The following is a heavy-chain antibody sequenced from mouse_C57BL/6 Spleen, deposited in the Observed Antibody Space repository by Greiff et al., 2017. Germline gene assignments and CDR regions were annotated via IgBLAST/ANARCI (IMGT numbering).Heavy chain of an antibody. V-gene: IGHV1-19*01. D-gene: IGHD6-5*01. Sequence: EVQLQQSGPVLVKPGASVKMSCKASGYTFTDYYMNWVKQSHGKSLEWIGVINPYNGGTSYNQKFKGKATLTVDKSSSTAYMELNSLTSEDSAVYYCARFPMHPDYFDYWGQGTTLTVSS. CDR2: INPYNGGT. CDR3: ARFPMHPDYFDY. CDR1: GYTFTDYY. J-gene: IGHJ2*01.